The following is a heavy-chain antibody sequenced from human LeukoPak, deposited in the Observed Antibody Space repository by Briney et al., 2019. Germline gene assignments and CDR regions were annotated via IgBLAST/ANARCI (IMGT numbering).Heavy chain of an antibody. J-gene: IGHJ4*02. Sequence: GGSLRLSCTASGFTFGDYAMIWFRQAPGKGLEWVSAISGSGGSTYYADSVKGRFTISRDNSKNTLYLQMNSLRAEDTAVYYCAKDKFGSSWYRGFDYWGQGTLVTVSS. D-gene: IGHD6-13*01. CDR1: GFTFGDYA. CDR2: ISGSGGST. CDR3: AKDKFGSSWYRGFDY. V-gene: IGHV3-23*01.